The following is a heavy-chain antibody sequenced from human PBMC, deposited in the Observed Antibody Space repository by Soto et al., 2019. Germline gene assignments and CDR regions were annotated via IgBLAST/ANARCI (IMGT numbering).Heavy chain of an antibody. D-gene: IGHD1-20*01. J-gene: IGHJ4*02. CDR2: IYYSGST. CDR3: ARSLMVITGRDYFDS. V-gene: IGHV4-31*03. CDR1: GGSISSGGYY. Sequence: TFTFSGGSISSGGYYSISIRQHPGKGLEWIGDIYYSGSTDYNPALNSRVTISLDTSNNQLSRNLRSVTASDTALYYIARSLMVITGRDYFDSWGKRPLVTVSS.